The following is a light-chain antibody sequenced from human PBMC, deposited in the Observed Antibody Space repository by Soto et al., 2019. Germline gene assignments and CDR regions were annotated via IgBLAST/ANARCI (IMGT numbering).Light chain of an antibody. V-gene: IGKV1-5*03. CDR3: QQYNSYSYT. CDR2: KAS. CDR1: QSISSW. Sequence: DIQMTQSPSSLSASVGDRDTITWRASQSISSWLAWYQQKRGKAPKLLIYKASSLESGVPSRFSGSGSGTEFTLTISSLQPDDFATYYCQQYNSYSYTFGQGTKLEIK. J-gene: IGKJ2*01.